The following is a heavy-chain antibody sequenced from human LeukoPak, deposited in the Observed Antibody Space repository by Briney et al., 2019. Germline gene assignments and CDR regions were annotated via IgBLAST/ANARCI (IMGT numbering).Heavy chain of an antibody. CDR1: GFTFSSYS. V-gene: IGHV3-21*01. CDR3: ARDIGGDIVVVTAIPGIDY. D-gene: IGHD2-21*02. J-gene: IGHJ4*02. CDR2: ISSSSRYI. Sequence: GGSLRLSCAASGFTFSSYSMNWVRQAPGKGLEWVSSISSSSRYIYYADSVKGRFTISRDNAKNSLYLQMNSLRAEDTAVYYCARDIGGDIVVVTAIPGIDYWGQGTLVTVSS.